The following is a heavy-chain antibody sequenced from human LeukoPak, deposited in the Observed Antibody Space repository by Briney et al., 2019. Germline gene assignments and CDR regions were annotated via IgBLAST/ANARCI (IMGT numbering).Heavy chain of an antibody. D-gene: IGHD3-22*01. CDR1: GYRFTTNW. V-gene: IGHV5-51*01. J-gene: IGHJ4*02. CDR3: ARRADSSAYYTY. Sequence: GESLKISCKGSGYRFTTNWIGWVRQMPGKGLEWMGIIYPGDSDTRYSPSFQGQVTISADKSIGTAYLQWGSLKASDTAMYYCARRADSSAYYTYWGQGTLVTVFS. CDR2: IYPGDSDT.